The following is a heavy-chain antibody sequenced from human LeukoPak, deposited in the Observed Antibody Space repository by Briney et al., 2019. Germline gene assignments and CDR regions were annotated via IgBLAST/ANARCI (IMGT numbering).Heavy chain of an antibody. D-gene: IGHD1-1*01. Sequence: SETLSLTCVLCGVSIRISDYYWAWIRQPPGKGLEWIGTVYYSGSTYYNPSLKSRFTISVGTSNNSISLKVTSLTAADTAVYYCARHGNWEPFDYWGQGSLVTVSS. CDR2: VYYSGST. CDR1: GVSIRISDYY. J-gene: IGHJ4*02. CDR3: ARHGNWEPFDY. V-gene: IGHV4-39*01.